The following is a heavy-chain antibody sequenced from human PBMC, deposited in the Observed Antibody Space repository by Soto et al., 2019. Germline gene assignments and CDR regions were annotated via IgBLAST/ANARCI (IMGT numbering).Heavy chain of an antibody. D-gene: IGHD3-16*02. CDR2: IIPIFGTA. CDR3: ARVRDYVWGSYPVPWFDP. V-gene: IGHV1-69*01. CDR1: GGTFSSYA. J-gene: IGHJ5*02. Sequence: QVQLVQSGAEVKKPGSSVKVSCKASGGTFSSYAISWVRQAPGQGLEWMGGIIPIFGTANYAQKFQGRVTITADESTSTAYMELSSLRSEDTAVYYCARVRDYVWGSYPVPWFDPWGQGTLVTVSS.